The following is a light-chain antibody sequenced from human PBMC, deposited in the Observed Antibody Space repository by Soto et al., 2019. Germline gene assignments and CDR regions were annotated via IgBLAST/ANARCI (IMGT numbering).Light chain of an antibody. Sequence: DIQMTQSPSTLSASVGDRVTITCRASQSIRTWLAWYQHKPGKAPKFLIYDASTVESGVPSRFSGSGSGTELTLTISDLQPDDFATYYCQQYHNYPRTFGQGTRVEIK. V-gene: IGKV1-5*01. J-gene: IGKJ1*01. CDR3: QQYHNYPRT. CDR2: DAS. CDR1: QSIRTW.